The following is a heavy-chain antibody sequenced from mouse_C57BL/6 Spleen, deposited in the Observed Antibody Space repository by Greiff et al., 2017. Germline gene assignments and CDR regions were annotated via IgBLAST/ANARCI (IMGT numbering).Heavy chain of an antibody. Sequence: LQESGAELVKPGASVQISCKASGYAFSSYWMNWVKQRPGTGLEWIGQINPGDGATNYNGKFKGKATLTADKSSSTAYMQRSSLTSEDSAVYFCARKDGYYAMDYWGQGTSVTVSS. J-gene: IGHJ4*01. CDR3: ARKDGYYAMDY. CDR1: GYAFSSYW. CDR2: INPGDGAT. D-gene: IGHD2-3*01. V-gene: IGHV1-80*01.